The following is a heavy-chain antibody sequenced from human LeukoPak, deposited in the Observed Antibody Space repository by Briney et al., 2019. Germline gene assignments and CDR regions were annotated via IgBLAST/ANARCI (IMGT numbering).Heavy chain of an antibody. Sequence: SETLSLTCTVSGGSTSDYYWCWIRQSPGKGLEWIGHIYHSGSTNYNPSLKSRVTISVDTSKNQFSLKLSSVTAADTAVYYCARLATTVETYYFDYWGQGTPVTASS. V-gene: IGHV4-59*08. J-gene: IGHJ4*02. CDR3: ARLATTVETYYFDY. D-gene: IGHD5-12*01. CDR1: GGSTSDYY. CDR2: IYHSGST.